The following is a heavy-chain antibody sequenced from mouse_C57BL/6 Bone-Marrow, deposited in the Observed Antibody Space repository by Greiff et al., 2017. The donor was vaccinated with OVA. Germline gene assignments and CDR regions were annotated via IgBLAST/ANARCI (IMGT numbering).Heavy chain of an antibody. CDR2: IDPENGDT. CDR1: GFNIKDDY. CDR3: TLPDYYGSSYFDY. V-gene: IGHV14-4*01. D-gene: IGHD1-1*01. J-gene: IGHJ2*01. Sequence: VQLQQSGAELVRPGASVKLSCTASGFNIKDDYMHWVKQRPEQGLEWIGGIDPENGDTEYASKFQGKATITADTSSNTAYLQLSSLTSEDTAVYYCTLPDYYGSSYFDYWGQGTTLTVSS.